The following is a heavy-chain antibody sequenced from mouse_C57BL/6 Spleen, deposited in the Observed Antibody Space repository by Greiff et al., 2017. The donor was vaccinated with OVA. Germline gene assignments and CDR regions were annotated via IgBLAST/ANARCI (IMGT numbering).Heavy chain of an antibody. D-gene: IGHD1-1*01. CDR3: ECHETGYYYGSSPDVDY. J-gene: IGHJ2*01. CDR1: GYTFTEST. CDR2: IYPGSGSN. Sequence: QVQLQQSGAELVKPGASVKLSCKASGYTFTESTIHWVKQRSGQGLEWIGWIYPGSGSNKYNEKFQDKATLTADKSSSTAYMELSRLTSEYSAVYFCECHETGYYYGSSPDVDYWGQGTTLTVSS. V-gene: IGHV1-62-2*01.